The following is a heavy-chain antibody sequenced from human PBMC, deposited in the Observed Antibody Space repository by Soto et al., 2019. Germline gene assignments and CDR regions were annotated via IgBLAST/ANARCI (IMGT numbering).Heavy chain of an antibody. D-gene: IGHD6-19*01. J-gene: IGHJ6*02. CDR2: IYYSGST. V-gene: IGHV4-39*01. Sequence: SGTLSLTCTVSGGSISSSSYYWGWIRQPPGKGLEWIGSIYYSGSTYYNPSLKSRVTISVDTSKNQFSLKLSSVTAADTAVYYCAFTAYYSSGWYGDDHYYGMDVWGQGTTVTVSS. CDR3: AFTAYYSSGWYGDDHYYGMDV. CDR1: GGSISSSSYY.